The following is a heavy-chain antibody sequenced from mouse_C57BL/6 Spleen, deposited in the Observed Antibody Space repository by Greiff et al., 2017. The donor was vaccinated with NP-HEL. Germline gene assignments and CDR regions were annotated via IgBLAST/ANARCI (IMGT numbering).Heavy chain of an antibody. CDR3: ARCSSREHRLNWSFDV. J-gene: IGHJ1*03. D-gene: IGHD3-2*02. CDR1: GYAFTNYL. Sequence: VQLKQSGAELVRPGTSVKVSCKASGYAFTNYLIEWVKQRPGQGLEWIGVINPGSGGTNYNEKFKGKATLTADKSSSTAYMQLISLTSGVSAVYFCARCSSREHRLNWSFDVWGTGTTVTVSS. V-gene: IGHV1-54*01. CDR2: INPGSGGT.